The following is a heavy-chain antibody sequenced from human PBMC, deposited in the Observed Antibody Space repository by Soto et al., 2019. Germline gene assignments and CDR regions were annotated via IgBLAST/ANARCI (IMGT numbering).Heavy chain of an antibody. CDR2: IYSGGST. J-gene: IGHJ4*02. Sequence: PGGSLRLSCAASVFTVSSNYMSWVRQAPVKGLEWVSVIYSGGSTYYADSVKGRFTISRDNSKNTLSLQMNSLRAEDTAVYYCARVDSSGYYYFDYWGQGTLVTVSS. D-gene: IGHD3-22*01. CDR1: VFTVSSNY. CDR3: ARVDSSGYYYFDY. V-gene: IGHV3-53*01.